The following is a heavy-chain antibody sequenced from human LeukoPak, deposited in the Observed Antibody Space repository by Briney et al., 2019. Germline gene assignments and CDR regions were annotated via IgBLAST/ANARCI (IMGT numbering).Heavy chain of an antibody. CDR1: GFSVTSNH. CDR2: IYTGGTT. D-gene: IGHD6-6*01. Sequence: GGSLRLSCAASGFSVTSNHMNWVRQAPGKGLEWVSIIYTGGTTHYADSLNDRFTISRDDSINTLYLQMNSLRAEDTAVYYCARDSSSYYFEYWGQGTLVTVSS. V-gene: IGHV3-66*01. CDR3: ARDSSSYYFEY. J-gene: IGHJ4*02.